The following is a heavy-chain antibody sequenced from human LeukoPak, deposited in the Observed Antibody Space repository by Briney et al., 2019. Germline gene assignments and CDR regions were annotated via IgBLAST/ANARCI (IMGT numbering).Heavy chain of an antibody. Sequence: GGSLRLSCAASGFTFSSYSMNWVRQAAGKGLEWVSYISSSSSTIYYADSVKGRFTISRDNAKNSLYLQMNSLRDEDTAVYYCARANYYDSSGYPSGMDVWGQGTTVTVSS. J-gene: IGHJ6*02. CDR3: ARANYYDSSGYPSGMDV. CDR1: GFTFSSYS. D-gene: IGHD3-22*01. CDR2: ISSSSSTI. V-gene: IGHV3-48*02.